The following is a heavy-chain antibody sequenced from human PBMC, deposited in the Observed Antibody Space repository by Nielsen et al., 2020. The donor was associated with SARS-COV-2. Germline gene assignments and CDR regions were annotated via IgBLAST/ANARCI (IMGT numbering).Heavy chain of an antibody. D-gene: IGHD3-22*01. Sequence: GSLRLSCTVSGGSISSSSYYWGWIRQPPGKGLEWIGSIYYSGSTNYNPSLKSRVTISLDTSKNQLSLKLNSVTAADTAMYYCARLRSDSSGYSPFDYWGQGTLVTVSS. J-gene: IGHJ4*02. V-gene: IGHV4-39*07. CDR3: ARLRSDSSGYSPFDY. CDR2: IYYSGST. CDR1: GGSISSSSYY.